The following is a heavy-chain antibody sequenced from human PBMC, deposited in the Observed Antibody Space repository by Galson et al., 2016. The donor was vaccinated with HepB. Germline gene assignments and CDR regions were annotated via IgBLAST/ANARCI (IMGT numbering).Heavy chain of an antibody. J-gene: IGHJ4*02. V-gene: IGHV3-21*01. CDR2: IGRSGSYI. CDR3: ARESHSYESDSYHLSDFDF. Sequence: SLRLSCAASGFTFSRYAMDWVRQAPGKGLEWVSSIGRSGSYIHYADSVKGRFSISRDNAKNSLFLQMNGLRDEDTAVYYCARESHSYESDSYHLSDFDFWGQGSLVTVSS. D-gene: IGHD3-22*01. CDR1: GFTFSRYA.